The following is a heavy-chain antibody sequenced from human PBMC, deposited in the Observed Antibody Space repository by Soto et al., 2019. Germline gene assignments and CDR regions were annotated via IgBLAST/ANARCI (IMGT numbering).Heavy chain of an antibody. CDR2: IIPIFGTA. Sequence: SVEVSCKASGGTFSSYAISWVRQAPGQGLEWMGGIIPIFGTANYAQKFQGRVTITADESTSTAYMELSSLRSEDTAVYYCASHIXAAGITPRYYYYYGMDVWGQGTTVTVSS. CDR1: GGTFSSYA. D-gene: IGHD6-13*01. CDR3: ASHIXAAGITPRYYYYYGMDV. J-gene: IGHJ6*02. V-gene: IGHV1-69*13.